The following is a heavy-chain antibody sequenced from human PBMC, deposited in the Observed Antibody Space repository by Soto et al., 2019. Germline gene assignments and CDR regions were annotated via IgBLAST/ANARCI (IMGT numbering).Heavy chain of an antibody. CDR1: GFTFSSYG. CDR2: ISYDGSNK. Sequence: PGGSLRLSRAASGFTFSSYGMDGVRQAPGKGLEWVAVISYDGSNKYYADSVKGRFTISRDNSKNTLYLQMNSLRAEDTAVYYCAKGKTGIYSGYDPNGMDVWGQGTTVTVSS. J-gene: IGHJ6*02. D-gene: IGHD5-12*01. V-gene: IGHV3-30*18. CDR3: AKGKTGIYSGYDPNGMDV.